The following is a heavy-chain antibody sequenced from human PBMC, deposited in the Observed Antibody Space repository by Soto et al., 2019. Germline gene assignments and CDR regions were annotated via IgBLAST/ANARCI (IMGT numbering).Heavy chain of an antibody. CDR1: GFTFSSYG. V-gene: IGHV3-33*01. J-gene: IGHJ3*02. Sequence: GGSLRLSCAASGFTFSSYGMHWVRQAPGKGLEWVAVIWYDGSNKYYADSVKRRFTISRDNSKNTLYLQMNSLRAEDTAVYYCARLGPKGPGLRYSEGAFDIWGQGTMVTVSS. CDR3: ARLGPKGPGLRYSEGAFDI. CDR2: IWYDGSNK. D-gene: IGHD3-9*01.